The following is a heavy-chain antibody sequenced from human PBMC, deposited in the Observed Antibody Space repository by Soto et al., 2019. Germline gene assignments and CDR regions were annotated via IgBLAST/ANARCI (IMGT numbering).Heavy chain of an antibody. D-gene: IGHD1-7*01. CDR2: ISAYNGNT. J-gene: IGHJ4*02. CDR1: GYTFTSYG. V-gene: IGHV1-18*01. CDR3: ARDNVGLELNDFDY. Sequence: EASVKVSCKASGYTFTSYGISWVRQAPGQGLEWMGWISAYNGNTNYAQKLQGRVTMTTDTSTSTAYMELRSLRSDDTAVYYCARDNVGLELNDFDYWGQGTLVTVSS.